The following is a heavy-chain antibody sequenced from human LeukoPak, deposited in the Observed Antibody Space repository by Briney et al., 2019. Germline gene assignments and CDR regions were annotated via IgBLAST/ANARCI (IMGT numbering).Heavy chain of an antibody. Sequence: GGSLRLSCAASGFTFSSYSMNWVRQAPGKGLEWVSSISSSSSYIYYADSVKGRFTISRDNAKNSLYLQMNSLRGEDTAVYYCAAGSGWKPYYYYYYMDVWGKGTTVTVSS. CDR2: ISSSSSYI. CDR1: GFTFSSYS. V-gene: IGHV3-21*04. D-gene: IGHD6-19*01. CDR3: AAGSGWKPYYYYYYMDV. J-gene: IGHJ6*03.